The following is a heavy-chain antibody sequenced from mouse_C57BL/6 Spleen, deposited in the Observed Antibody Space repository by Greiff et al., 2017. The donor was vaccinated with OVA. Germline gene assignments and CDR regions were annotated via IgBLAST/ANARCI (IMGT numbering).Heavy chain of an antibody. CDR3: ARDLHGYYPYWYFDV. Sequence: EVMLVESEGGLVQPGSSMKLSCTASGFTFSDYYMAWVRQVPEKGLEWVANINYDGSSTYYLDSLKSRFIISRDNAKNILYLQMSSLKSEDTATYYCARDLHGYYPYWYFDVWGTGTTVTVSS. V-gene: IGHV5-16*01. J-gene: IGHJ1*03. CDR2: INYDGSST. D-gene: IGHD2-3*01. CDR1: GFTFSDYY.